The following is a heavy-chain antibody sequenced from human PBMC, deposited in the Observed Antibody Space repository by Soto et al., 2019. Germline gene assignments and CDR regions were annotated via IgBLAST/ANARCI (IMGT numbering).Heavy chain of an antibody. CDR2: IYHSGST. V-gene: IGHV4-4*02. J-gene: IGHJ4*02. D-gene: IGHD6-19*01. Sequence: QVQLQESGPGLVKPSGTLSLTCAVSGGSISSSNWWSWVRQPPGKGLEWIGEIYHSGSTNYNPSRTCRVTISVDKSKHQFALTLSSGTAADTAVYYCAREQKRRAVAGTEPLDYWGQGTLVTVSS. CDR3: AREQKRRAVAGTEPLDY. CDR1: GGSISSSNW.